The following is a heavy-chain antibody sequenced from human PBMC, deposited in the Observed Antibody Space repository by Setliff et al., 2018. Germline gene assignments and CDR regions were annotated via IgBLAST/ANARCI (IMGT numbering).Heavy chain of an antibody. V-gene: IGHV4-59*02. CDR2: IFYSGDT. CDR1: GGSVTSHY. Sequence: SETLSLTCAVSGGSVTSHYWSWIRQPPGKGLEWIGFIFYSGDTNSNPSLKSRVTMSVDTSKNQFSLKLNSVTAADTATYYCARGRVPYYWLQGTLVTVSS. J-gene: IGHJ4*02. CDR3: ARGRVPYY.